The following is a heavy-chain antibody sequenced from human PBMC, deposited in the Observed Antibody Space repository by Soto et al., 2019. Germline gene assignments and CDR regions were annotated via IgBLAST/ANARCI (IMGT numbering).Heavy chain of an antibody. CDR3: ASESMEWELPFDY. J-gene: IGHJ4*02. CDR1: GGTFSSYA. D-gene: IGHD1-26*01. Sequence: GASVKVSCKAAGGTFSSYAISWVRQAPGQGLEWMGGIIPIFGTANYAQKFQGRVTITADESTSTAYMELSSLRSEDTAVYYCASESMEWELPFDYWGQGTLVTVSS. CDR2: IIPIFGTA. V-gene: IGHV1-69*13.